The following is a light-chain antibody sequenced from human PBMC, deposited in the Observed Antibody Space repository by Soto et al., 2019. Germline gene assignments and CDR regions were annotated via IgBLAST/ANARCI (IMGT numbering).Light chain of an antibody. CDR1: QSISSS. V-gene: IGKV1-5*01. CDR2: DAS. Sequence: DIQVTQSPSTLSAYVGDRVTITCRASQSISSSLAWYHQKPGTAPKLLIHDASSLERGVPSRFSGSGSGTEFTLTISSLQPDDFATYYCQQYGGFSRTFGQGTKVDIK. CDR3: QQYGGFSRT. J-gene: IGKJ1*01.